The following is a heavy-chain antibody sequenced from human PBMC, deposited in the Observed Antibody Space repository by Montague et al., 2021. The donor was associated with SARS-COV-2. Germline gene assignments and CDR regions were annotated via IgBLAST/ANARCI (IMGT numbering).Heavy chain of an antibody. CDR3: ARGSGEGCSSTCGQYWGYYGMDV. D-gene: IGHD2-2*01. Sequence: SETLSLTCTVSGGSISAYYWSWIRQPPGKGLEWIGYIYYSGSTNYNPSLKSRVTISVDTSKNQFSLKLSSVTAADTAVYYCARGSGEGCSSTCGQYWGYYGMDVWGQGTTVTVSS. CDR2: IYYSGST. CDR1: GGSISAYY. J-gene: IGHJ6*02. V-gene: IGHV4-59*01.